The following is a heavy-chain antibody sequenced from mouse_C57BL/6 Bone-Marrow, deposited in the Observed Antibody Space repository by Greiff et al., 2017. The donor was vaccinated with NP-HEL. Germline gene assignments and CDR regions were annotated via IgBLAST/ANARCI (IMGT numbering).Heavy chain of an antibody. Sequence: EVKLQESGPGLVKPSQSLSLTCSVTGYSITSGYYWNWIRQFPGNKLEWMGYISYDGSNNYNPSLKNRISITRDTSKNQFFLKLNSVTTEDTATYYCARGYGSSYWGQGTTLTVSS. V-gene: IGHV3-6*01. D-gene: IGHD1-1*01. J-gene: IGHJ2*01. CDR2: ISYDGSN. CDR1: GYSITSGYY. CDR3: ARGYGSSY.